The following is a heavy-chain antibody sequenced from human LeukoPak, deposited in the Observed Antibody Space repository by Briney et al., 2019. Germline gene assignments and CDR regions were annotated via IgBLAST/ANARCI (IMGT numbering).Heavy chain of an antibody. CDR3: TRLEGCSSTSCYRWFDP. CDR1: GYRFSTYW. D-gene: IGHD2-2*01. CDR2: IYPDDSDI. V-gene: IGHV5-51*01. Sequence: GESLKISCQASGYRFSTYWIGWVRQMPGKGLEWMGIIYPDDSDIRYRPSFQGQVTISADKSISTAYLQWSSLKASDTAMYYCTRLEGCSSTSCYRWFDPWGQGTLVTVSS. J-gene: IGHJ5*02.